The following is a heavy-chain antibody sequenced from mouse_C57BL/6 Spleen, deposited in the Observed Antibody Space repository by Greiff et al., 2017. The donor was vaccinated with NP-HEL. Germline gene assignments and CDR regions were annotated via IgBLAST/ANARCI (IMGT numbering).Heavy chain of an antibody. J-gene: IGHJ4*01. CDR3: ARDDFTTVVATKMDY. Sequence: EVQLQQSGPVLVKPGASVKMSCKASGYTFTDYYMNWVKQSHGKSLEWIGVINPYNGGTSYNQKFKGKATLTVDKSSSTAYMELNSLTSEDSAVYYCARDDFTTVVATKMDYWGQGTSVTVSS. D-gene: IGHD1-1*01. CDR1: GYTFTDYY. CDR2: INPYNGGT. V-gene: IGHV1-19*01.